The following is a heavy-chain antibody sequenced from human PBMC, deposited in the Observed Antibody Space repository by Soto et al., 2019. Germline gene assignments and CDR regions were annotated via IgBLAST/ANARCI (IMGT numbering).Heavy chain of an antibody. Sequence: SETLSLTCTVSGGSISSSNDYWGWIRQPPGKGLEWIGSTYYSGTTYYNPSLRSRVTISVDTSNNQFSLKLSSVTAADTAVFYCARRGGPPHYFDYWGQGALVTVS. CDR1: GGSISSSNDY. CDR3: ARRGGPPHYFDY. CDR2: TYYSGTT. D-gene: IGHD3-16*01. V-gene: IGHV4-39*01. J-gene: IGHJ4*02.